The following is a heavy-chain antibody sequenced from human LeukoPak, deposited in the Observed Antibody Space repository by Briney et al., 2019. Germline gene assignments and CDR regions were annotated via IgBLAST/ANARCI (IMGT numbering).Heavy chain of an antibody. CDR1: GGSISSYY. Sequence: SETLSLTCTVSGGSISSYYWSWIRQPPGKGLEWIGYIYYSGSTNYNPSLKSRVTISVDTSKNQFSLKLSSVTAADTAVYYCARGRTYYYDSSGWDDFDYWGQGTLVTVSS. CDR3: ARGRTYYYDSSGWDDFDY. J-gene: IGHJ4*02. CDR2: IYYSGST. D-gene: IGHD3-22*01. V-gene: IGHV4-59*12.